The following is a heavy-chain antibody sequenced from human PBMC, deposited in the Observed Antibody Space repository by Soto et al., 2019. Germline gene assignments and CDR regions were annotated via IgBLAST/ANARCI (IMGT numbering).Heavy chain of an antibody. D-gene: IGHD3-10*01. CDR1: GGSISSGGYY. V-gene: IGHV4-31*03. J-gene: IGHJ4*02. CDR2: IYYSGTA. CDR3: ARLVYDTRLNYMYFDF. Sequence: PSETLSLTCTVSGGSISSGGYYWSWIRQHPGKGLEWIGYIYYSGTANYYPSFERRVAISVDTSKNQFSLKLTSVTAADTAIYFCARLVYDTRLNYMYFDFWGQGALVTVSS.